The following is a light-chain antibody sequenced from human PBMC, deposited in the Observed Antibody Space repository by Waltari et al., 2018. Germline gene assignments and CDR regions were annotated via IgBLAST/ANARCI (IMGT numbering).Light chain of an antibody. CDR1: SSDVGSYNL. V-gene: IGLV2-23*02. CDR2: GVS. CDR3: CSYAGSSTWV. J-gene: IGLJ3*02. Sequence: QSALTQPASVSGSPGQSITISCTGTSSDVGSYNLVSWYHQHPGKAPKLMIYGVSKRPSGVSNRVSGSKSGNTASLTISGLQAEDEADYYCCSYAGSSTWVFGGGTKLTVL.